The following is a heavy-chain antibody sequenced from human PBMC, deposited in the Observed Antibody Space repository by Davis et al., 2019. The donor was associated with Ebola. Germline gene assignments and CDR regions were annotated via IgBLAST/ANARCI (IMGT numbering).Heavy chain of an antibody. Sequence: PGGSLRLSCAAAGFTLSAYAMNWVRQAPGKGLEWVAVICLDGNEKEYADSVKGRFTISRDMSKKRLYLQMKSLRAEDTAVDYCARVRRSGTGSYSFWGQGTLVTVSS. J-gene: IGHJ4*02. CDR3: ARVRRSGTGSYSF. CDR2: ICLDGNEK. CDR1: GFTLSAYA. V-gene: IGHV3-33*01. D-gene: IGHD3-10*01.